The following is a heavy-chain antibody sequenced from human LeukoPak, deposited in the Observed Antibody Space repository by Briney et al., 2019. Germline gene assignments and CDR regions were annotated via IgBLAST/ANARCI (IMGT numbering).Heavy chain of an antibody. CDR3: ASNHYGGNSLDY. CDR2: INPSGGST. D-gene: IGHD4-23*01. Sequence: GASVKVSCKASGYTFTSYYMHWVRQAPGQGLEWMGIINPSGGSTSYAQKFQGRVTMTRDMSTSTVYMELSSLRSEDTAVYYCASNHYGGNSLDYWGQGTLVTVSS. CDR1: GYTFTSYY. V-gene: IGHV1-46*01. J-gene: IGHJ4*02.